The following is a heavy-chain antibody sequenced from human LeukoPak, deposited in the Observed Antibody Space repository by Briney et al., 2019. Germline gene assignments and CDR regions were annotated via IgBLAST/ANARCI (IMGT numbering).Heavy chain of an antibody. CDR3: AADRGYSYGTDY. Sequence: SVKVSCKASGFTFTSSAVQWVRQARGQRLEWIGWIVVGSGNTNYAQKFQERVTITRDVSTSTAYMELSSLRSEDTAVYYCAADRGYSYGTDYWGQGTLVTVSS. CDR2: IVVGSGNT. D-gene: IGHD5-18*01. J-gene: IGHJ4*02. CDR1: GFTFTSSA. V-gene: IGHV1-58*01.